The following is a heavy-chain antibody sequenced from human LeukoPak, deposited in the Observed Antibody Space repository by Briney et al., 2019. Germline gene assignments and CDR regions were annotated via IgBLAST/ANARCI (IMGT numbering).Heavy chain of an antibody. J-gene: IGHJ4*02. Sequence: SETLSLTCAVSGGSISSGGYSWSWIRQPPGKGLEWIGYIYHSGSTYYNPSLKSRVTISVDRSKNQFSLTLSSVTAADTAVYYCARTYPNNGSVDYWGQGTLVTVSS. V-gene: IGHV4-30-2*01. CDR2: IYHSGST. CDR3: ARTYPNNGSVDY. CDR1: GGSISSGGYS. D-gene: IGHD1-26*01.